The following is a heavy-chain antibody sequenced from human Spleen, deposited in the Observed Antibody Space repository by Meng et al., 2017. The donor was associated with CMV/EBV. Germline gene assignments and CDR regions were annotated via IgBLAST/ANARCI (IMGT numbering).Heavy chain of an antibody. Sequence: SETLSLTCTVSGGSISSTSHYWGWIRQPPGKGLQGVGNIYYRGDSYYNSSLKSRVSITVDTSKNQYSLRLTSVTASETAEYYCAILSLHDSYYAMDVWGQGTTVTVSS. V-gene: IGHV4-39*01. CDR1: GGSISSTSHY. CDR2: IYYRGDS. CDR3: AILSLHDSYYAMDV. J-gene: IGHJ6*02. D-gene: IGHD2-21*02.